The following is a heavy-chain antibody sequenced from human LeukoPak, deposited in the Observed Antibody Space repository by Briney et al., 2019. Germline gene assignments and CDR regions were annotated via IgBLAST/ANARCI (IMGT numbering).Heavy chain of an antibody. CDR2: ISAYNGNT. CDR3: ARGALGYYDSSGYYYKYYFDY. Sequence: ASVKVSCKASGYTFTSYGISWVRQAPGQGLEWMGWISAYNGNTNYAQKLQGRVTMTRDTSTSTVYMELSSLRSEDTAVYYCARGALGYYDSSGYYYKYYFDYWGQGTLVTVSS. V-gene: IGHV1-18*01. J-gene: IGHJ4*02. CDR1: GYTFTSYG. D-gene: IGHD3-22*01.